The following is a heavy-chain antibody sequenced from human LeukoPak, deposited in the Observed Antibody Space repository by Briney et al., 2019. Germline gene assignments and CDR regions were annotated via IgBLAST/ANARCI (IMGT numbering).Heavy chain of an antibody. CDR1: GYTFTSYG. CDR2: ISAYNGNT. CDR3: ARGTMVRGVIPSYYYGMDV. D-gene: IGHD3-10*01. J-gene: IGHJ6*04. V-gene: IGHV1-18*04. Sequence: GASVKVSCKASGYTFTSYGISWVRQAPGQGLEWMGWISAYNGNTNYAQKLQGRVTMTTDTSTSTAYMELRSLRSDDTAVYYCARGTMVRGVIPSYYYGMDVRGKGTTVTVSS.